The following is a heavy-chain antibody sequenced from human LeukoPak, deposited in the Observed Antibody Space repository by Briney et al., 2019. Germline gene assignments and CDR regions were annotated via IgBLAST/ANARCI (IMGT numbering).Heavy chain of an antibody. Sequence: GGSLRLSCTASGFTFGDYAMSWARHAPGKGREWVGLIRSKTYGKTTEYAAPVKGRFTNSRDDSKSIADLQMNSLKAEDTAGYFCPRTLPAAVSHFAYWGEGTLDTLSS. CDR3: PRTLPAAVSHFAY. V-gene: IGHV3-49*04. J-gene: IGHJ4*02. CDR1: GFTFGDYA. D-gene: IGHD2-2*01. CDR2: IRSKTYGKTT.